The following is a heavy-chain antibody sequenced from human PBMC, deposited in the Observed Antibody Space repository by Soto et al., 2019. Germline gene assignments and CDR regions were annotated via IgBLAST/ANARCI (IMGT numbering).Heavy chain of an antibody. CDR2: ISSSSSTI. CDR3: ARTFIAVAGRFDP. CDR1: GFTFSSYS. J-gene: IGHJ5*02. V-gene: IGHV3-48*01. Sequence: GSLRLSCAASGFTFSSYSMNWVRQAPGKGLEWVSYISSSSSTIYYADSVKGRFTISRDNAKNSLYLQMNSLRAEDTAVYYCARTFIAVAGRFDPWGQGTLVTVSS. D-gene: IGHD6-19*01.